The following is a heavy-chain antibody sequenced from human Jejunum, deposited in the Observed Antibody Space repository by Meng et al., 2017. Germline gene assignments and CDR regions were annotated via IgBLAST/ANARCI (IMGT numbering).Heavy chain of an antibody. CDR3: VRDLGRSGRGYEGVRFDP. Sequence: SETLSLTCTVSAGSVSDNYWSWIRQAPGKGLEWIGYIFYIGSTNYNPSLKSRVTMSLDASKNQFSLRLNSVTSADTAVDYCVRDLGRSGRGYEGVRFDPWGQGLLVTVSS. D-gene: IGHD3-3*01. CDR1: AGSVSDNY. CDR2: IFYIGST. J-gene: IGHJ5*02. V-gene: IGHV4-59*02.